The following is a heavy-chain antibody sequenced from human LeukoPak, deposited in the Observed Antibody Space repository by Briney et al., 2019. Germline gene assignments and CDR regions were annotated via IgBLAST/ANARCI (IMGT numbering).Heavy chain of an antibody. J-gene: IGHJ3*02. V-gene: IGHV3-66*01. CDR2: IYSGGRT. CDR1: GFSVSSNY. Sequence: GGSLRLSCAVSGFSVSSNYMSCVRQAPGKGLEWVSIIYSGGRTYYADSVKGRFTISRDNSKNTLYLQMISLRAQDTAVYYCARGRTEYGAFDIWGQGTMVTVSS. D-gene: IGHD2/OR15-2a*01. CDR3: ARGRTEYGAFDI.